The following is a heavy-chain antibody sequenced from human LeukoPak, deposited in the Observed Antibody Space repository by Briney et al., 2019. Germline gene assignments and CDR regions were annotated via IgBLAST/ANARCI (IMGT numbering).Heavy chain of an antibody. Sequence: SVKVSCKASGGTFSSYAISWVRQAPGQGLEWMGGIIPIFGTANYAQKFQGRVTITADESTSTAYMELSSLRSEDTAVYYCARVYYDILTGRSVPYCYYYGMDVWGQGTTVTVSS. CDR3: ARVYYDILTGRSVPYCYYYGMDV. J-gene: IGHJ6*02. CDR1: GGTFSSYA. D-gene: IGHD3-9*01. V-gene: IGHV1-69*13. CDR2: IIPIFGTA.